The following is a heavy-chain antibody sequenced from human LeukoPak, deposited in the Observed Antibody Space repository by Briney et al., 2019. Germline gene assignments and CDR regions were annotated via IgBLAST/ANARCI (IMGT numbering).Heavy chain of an antibody. Sequence: GGSLRLSCAASGFTFTSYSMNWVRQAPGKGLEWVSTISGGGGSTYYADSVKGRFTISRDNSKNTLYLQMNSLRAEDTAVYYCARVFPYNWNNPLDYWGQGTLVTVSS. D-gene: IGHD1/OR15-1a*01. J-gene: IGHJ4*02. V-gene: IGHV3-23*01. CDR1: GFTFTSYS. CDR2: ISGGGGST. CDR3: ARVFPYNWNNPLDY.